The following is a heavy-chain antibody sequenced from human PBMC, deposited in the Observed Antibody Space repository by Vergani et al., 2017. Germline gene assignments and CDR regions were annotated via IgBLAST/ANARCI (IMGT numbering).Heavy chain of an antibody. CDR2: LTGGGGST. Sequence: EVQLLESGGSLKQPGGSVRLSCAASGFPFSTYAMHWVRQAPGKELEWFSALTGGGGSTYYSAPFKGRFIISRDTSRATLYLQMNSRRPDDTATYYCVKDSGSYENFFDYWGQGTMVTVSS. V-gene: IGHV3-23*01. J-gene: IGHJ4*02. D-gene: IGHD1-26*01. CDR3: VKDSGSYENFFDY. CDR1: GFPFSTYA.